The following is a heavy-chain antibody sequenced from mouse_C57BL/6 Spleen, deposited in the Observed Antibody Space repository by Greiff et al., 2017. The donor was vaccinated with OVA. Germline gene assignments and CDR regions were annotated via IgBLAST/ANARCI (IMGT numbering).Heavy chain of an antibody. V-gene: IGHV1-69*01. CDR2: IDPSDSYT. J-gene: IGHJ1*03. Sequence: QVHVKQPGAELVMPGASVKLSCKASGYTFTSSWMHWVKQRPGQGLEWIGEIDPSDSYTNYNQKFKGKSTLTVDKSSSTAYMQLSSLTSEDSAVYYCARRRIYWYFDVWGTGTTVTVSS. CDR3: ARRRIYWYFDV. CDR1: GYTFTSSW.